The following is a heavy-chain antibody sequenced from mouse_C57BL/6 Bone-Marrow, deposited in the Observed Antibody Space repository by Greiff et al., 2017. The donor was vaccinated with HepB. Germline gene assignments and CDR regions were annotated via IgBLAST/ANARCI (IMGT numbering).Heavy chain of an antibody. Sequence: EVQLVESGPGLVKPSQSLSLTCSVTGYSITSGYYWNWIRQFPGNKLEWMGYISYDGSNNYNPSLKNRISITRDTSKNQFFLKLNSVTTEDTATYYCARESPYGSSSFDYWGQGTTLTVSS. V-gene: IGHV3-6*01. CDR2: ISYDGSN. J-gene: IGHJ2*01. CDR3: ARESPYGSSSFDY. CDR1: GYSITSGYY. D-gene: IGHD1-1*01.